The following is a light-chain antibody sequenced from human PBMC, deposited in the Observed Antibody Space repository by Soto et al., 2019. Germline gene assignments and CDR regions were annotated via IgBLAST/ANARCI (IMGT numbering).Light chain of an antibody. V-gene: IGKV1-39*01. J-gene: IGKJ2*01. CDR3: QQSHTSPYT. CDR1: HSIATF. CDR2: AAS. Sequence: DLQMTQSPSSLSASVGDRVTIACRTSHSIATFLNWYQQKPGKAPKLLIFAASYLQSGVPSRFSGSGSGTEFTLTISSLQPEDIATYYCQQSHTSPYTFGQGTNLEIK.